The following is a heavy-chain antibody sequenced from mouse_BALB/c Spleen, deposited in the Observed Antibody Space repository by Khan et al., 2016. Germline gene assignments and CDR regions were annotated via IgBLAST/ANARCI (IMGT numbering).Heavy chain of an antibody. Sequence: EVQLQESGPDLVKPSQSLSLTCTVTGFSITSDYSWHWIRQFPGNKLEWMGYIHYSGSTNYNPSLKRRISITRDTSKNQFFLQLNSVTTEDTATVSCAKYYYGGAPWFAYWDQGTLVTVSA. V-gene: IGHV3-1*02. CDR3: AKYYYGGAPWFAY. CDR2: IHYSGST. CDR1: GFSITSDYS. D-gene: IGHD1-1*01. J-gene: IGHJ3*01.